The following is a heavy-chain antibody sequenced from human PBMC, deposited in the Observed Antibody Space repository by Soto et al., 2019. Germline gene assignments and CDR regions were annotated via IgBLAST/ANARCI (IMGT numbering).Heavy chain of an antibody. Sequence: QVQLQQWGAGLLKPSETLSLTCAVYGGSFSGYYWSWIRQPPGKGLEWIGGINHSGSTNYNPSLKSRVTISVDTSKNQFSLKLSSVTAADTAVYYCARGRRVTMVRGVMSYYGMDVWGQGTTVTVSS. D-gene: IGHD3-10*01. CDR1: GGSFSGYY. V-gene: IGHV4-34*01. J-gene: IGHJ6*02. CDR2: INHSGST. CDR3: ARGRRVTMVRGVMSYYGMDV.